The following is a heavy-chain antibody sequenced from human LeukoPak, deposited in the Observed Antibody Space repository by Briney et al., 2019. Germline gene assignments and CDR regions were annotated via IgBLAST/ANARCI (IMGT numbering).Heavy chain of an antibody. CDR1: GFPFSNAL. J-gene: IGHJ4*02. CDR3: TTKLPDYDYVWGSR. V-gene: IGHV3-15*04. CDR2: IETKSDGGTT. D-gene: IGHD3-16*01. Sequence: GGSLRLSCAASGFPFSNALMSWVRQAPGKGLEWVGRIETKSDGGTTVYAAPVKGRFTISRDDSKNTLYLQMNSLKTEDTAVYYCTTKLPDYDYVWGSRWGQGTLVTVSS.